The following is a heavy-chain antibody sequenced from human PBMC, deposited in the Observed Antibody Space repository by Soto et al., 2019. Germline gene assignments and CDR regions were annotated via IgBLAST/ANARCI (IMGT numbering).Heavy chain of an antibody. CDR3: ARDVVTTYGMDV. D-gene: IGHD3-22*01. CDR1: GFTFSSYG. Sequence: QVQLVESGGGVVQPGRSLRLSCAASGFTFSSYGMHWVRQAPGKGPEWVAVIWYDGSNKYYADSVKGRFTISRDNSKNTLYLQMNSLRAEDTAVYYCARDVVTTYGMDVWGQGTTVTVSS. CDR2: IWYDGSNK. V-gene: IGHV3-33*01. J-gene: IGHJ6*02.